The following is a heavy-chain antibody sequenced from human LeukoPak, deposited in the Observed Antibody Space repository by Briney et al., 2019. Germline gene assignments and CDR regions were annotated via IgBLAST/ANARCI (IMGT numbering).Heavy chain of an antibody. V-gene: IGHV5-51*01. CDR1: GYSFTSYW. Sequence: GESLKISCKGSGYSFTSYWIGWVRQMPGKGLEWMGIVYPEDSDTIYSQSFLGHVTLSVDKSITTAYLQWSGLQASDTAMYYCARHGPDLAIDYWGQGTLVTVSS. CDR2: VYPEDSDT. J-gene: IGHJ4*02. CDR3: ARHGPDLAIDY.